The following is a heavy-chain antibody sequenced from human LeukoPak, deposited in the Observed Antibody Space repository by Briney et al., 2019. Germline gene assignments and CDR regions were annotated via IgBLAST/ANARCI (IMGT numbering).Heavy chain of an antibody. V-gene: IGHV1-18*01. D-gene: IGHD2-2*01. J-gene: IGHJ4*02. CDR1: GYTFTSYG. CDR2: ISAYNGNT. Sequence: GASVKVSCKASGYTFTSYGISWVRQAPGQGLEWMGWISAYNGNTNYAQKFQGRVTMTRDTSISTAYMELSRLRSDDTAVYYCARDWGDIVVVPAAGDYWGQGTLVTVSS. CDR3: ARDWGDIVVVPAAGDY.